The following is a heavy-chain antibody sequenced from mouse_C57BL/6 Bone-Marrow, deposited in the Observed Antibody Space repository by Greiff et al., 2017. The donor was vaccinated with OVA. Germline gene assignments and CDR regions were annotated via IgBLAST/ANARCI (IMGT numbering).Heavy chain of an antibody. Sequence: EVMLVESEGGLVQPGSSMKLSCTASGFTFSDYYMDWVRQVPEKGLEWVATINYDGSRTYYLGSLKSRFILSRDNAKNILYLHMSSLKSEDTATYYCARGLGTPYAMDYWGQGTSVTVSS. J-gene: IGHJ4*01. CDR1: GFTFSDYY. CDR3: ARGLGTPYAMDY. D-gene: IGHD2-14*01. CDR2: INYDGSRT. V-gene: IGHV5-16*01.